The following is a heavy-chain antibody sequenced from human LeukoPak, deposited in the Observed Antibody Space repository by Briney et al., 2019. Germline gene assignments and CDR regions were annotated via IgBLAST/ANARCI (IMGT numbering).Heavy chain of an antibody. CDR3: ARRGTWLYNWNYKYYIDV. V-gene: IGHV3-33*01. CDR2: IWYDGSNK. D-gene: IGHD1-20*01. J-gene: IGHJ6*03. CDR1: GFTFSSYG. Sequence: GRSLRLSCAASGFTFSSYGMQWVRQAPGKGLEWVAAIWYDGSNKYYADSVKGRFNISRDNSKNPRYLKMNSLRAEDTGVYYCARRGTWLYNWNYKYYIDVCGKGTTVTVSS.